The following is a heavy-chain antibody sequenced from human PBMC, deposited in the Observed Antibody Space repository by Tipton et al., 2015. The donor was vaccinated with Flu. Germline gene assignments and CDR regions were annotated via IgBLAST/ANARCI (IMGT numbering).Heavy chain of an antibody. V-gene: IGHV4-59*01. CDR1: GGPISSYY. Sequence: TLSLTCTVSGGPISSYYWTWIRQSPGKGLEWIGDVYYSGITDYNPSLESRVSISLDKSKNQFSLNLNSVTGANTAVYFCARGWHYGSGNFWGTNRIFLYGVDGKGPGTTVTVSS. D-gene: IGHD3-10*01. CDR3: ARGWHYGSGNFWGTNRIFLYGVDG. J-gene: IGHJ6*02. CDR2: VYYSGIT.